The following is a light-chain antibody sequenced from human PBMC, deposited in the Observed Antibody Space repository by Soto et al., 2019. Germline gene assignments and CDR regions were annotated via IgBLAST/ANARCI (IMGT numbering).Light chain of an antibody. Sequence: QSVLTQPASVSGSPGQSITISCTGTSSDVGGYNYVSWYQQYPDKAPKLMIYDVSNRPSGVSNRFSGSKSGNTASLTISGLQAEDEADYYCSSYTTSSTYVFGTGTKLTVL. CDR3: SSYTTSSTYV. J-gene: IGLJ1*01. CDR2: DVS. CDR1: SSDVGGYNY. V-gene: IGLV2-14*01.